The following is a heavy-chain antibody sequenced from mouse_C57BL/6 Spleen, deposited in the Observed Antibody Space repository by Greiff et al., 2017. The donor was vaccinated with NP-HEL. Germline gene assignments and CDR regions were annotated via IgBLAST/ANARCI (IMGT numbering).Heavy chain of an antibody. Sequence: VQLQQSGAELARPGASVKMSCKASGYTFTSYTMHWVKQRPGQGLEWIGYITPSSGYTKYNQKFKDKATLTADKSSSTAYMQLSSQTSEDSAVYYCARETYYDGSSYEDFDVWGTGTTVTVSS. D-gene: IGHD1-1*01. CDR1: GYTFTSYT. V-gene: IGHV1-4*01. CDR3: ARETYYDGSSYEDFDV. CDR2: ITPSSGYT. J-gene: IGHJ1*03.